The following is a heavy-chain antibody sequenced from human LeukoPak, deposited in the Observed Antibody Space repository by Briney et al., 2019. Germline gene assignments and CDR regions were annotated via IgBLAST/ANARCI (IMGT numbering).Heavy chain of an antibody. CDR3: AKDRVVPAANYFDY. CDR2: IRYDGSNK. V-gene: IGHV3-30*02. J-gene: IGHJ4*02. Sequence: GSLRLSCAASGFTFSSYGMHWVRQAPGKGLEWVAFIRYDGSNKYYADSVKGRFTISRDNSKNTLYLQMNSLRAEDTAVYYCAKDRVVPAANYFDYWGQGTLVTVSS. CDR1: GFTFSSYG. D-gene: IGHD2-2*01.